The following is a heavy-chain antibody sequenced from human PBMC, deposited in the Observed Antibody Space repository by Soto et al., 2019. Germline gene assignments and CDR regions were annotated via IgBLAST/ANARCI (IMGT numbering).Heavy chain of an antibody. Sequence: PGGSLRLSCAASGFTFSSYAMSWVRQAPGKGLEWVSAISGSGGSTYYADSVKGRFTISRDNSKNTLYLQMNSLRAEDTAVYYCAKDEGYCSGGSCPNWFDPWGQGTLVTVSS. CDR1: GFTFSSYA. J-gene: IGHJ5*02. D-gene: IGHD2-15*01. V-gene: IGHV3-23*01. CDR2: ISGSGGST. CDR3: AKDEGYCSGGSCPNWFDP.